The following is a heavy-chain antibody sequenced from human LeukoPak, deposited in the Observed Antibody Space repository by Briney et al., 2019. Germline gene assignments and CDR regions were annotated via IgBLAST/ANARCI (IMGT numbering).Heavy chain of an antibody. J-gene: IGHJ3*02. CDR1: GYTFTSQY. CDR2: INPSGEST. V-gene: IGHV1-46*01. D-gene: IGHD3-10*01. CDR3: ASWFGENDALDI. Sequence: ASVKVSCKASGYTFTSQYVHWVRQAPGRGLEWMGIINPSGESTRYAQKFQGRVTMTRDTSTSTVYMELKRLRSEDTAVYYCASWFGENDALDIWGQGTMVTVSS.